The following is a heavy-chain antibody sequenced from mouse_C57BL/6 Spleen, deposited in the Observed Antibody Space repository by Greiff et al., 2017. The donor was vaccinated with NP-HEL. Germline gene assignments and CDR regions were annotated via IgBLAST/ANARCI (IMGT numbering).Heavy chain of an antibody. D-gene: IGHD1-1*01. J-gene: IGHJ2*01. V-gene: IGHV1-64*01. CDR2: IHPNSGST. CDR1: GYTFTSYW. CDR3: AREIITTVVARSFDY. Sequence: VQLQQPGAELVKPGASVKLSCKASGYTFTSYWMHWVKQRPGQGLEWIGMIHPNSGSTNYNEKFKSKATLTVDKSSSTAYMQLSSLTSEDSAVYYCAREIITTVVARSFDYWGQGTTLTVSS.